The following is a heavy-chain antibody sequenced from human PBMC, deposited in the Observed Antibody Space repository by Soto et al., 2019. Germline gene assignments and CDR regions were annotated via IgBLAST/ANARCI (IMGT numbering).Heavy chain of an antibody. V-gene: IGHV4-34*01. CDR2: INHSGSS. D-gene: IGHD1-1*01. CDR1: GGSFSGYY. CDR3: ASHPLNWSDADS. Sequence: SETLSLTCAVYGGSFSGYYWSWIRQPPGKGLEWIGEINHSGSSYSIPSPKSRLSMSVDTSKNQFSLTMKSVTAADTGVYYCASHPLNWSDADSWGQGVLVTVSS. J-gene: IGHJ4*02.